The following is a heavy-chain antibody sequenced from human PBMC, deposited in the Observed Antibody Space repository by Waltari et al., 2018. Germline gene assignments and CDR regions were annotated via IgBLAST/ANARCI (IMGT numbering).Heavy chain of an antibody. D-gene: IGHD6-6*01. V-gene: IGHV7-4-1*02. CDR2: INTDTGNP. CDR1: GYSFSDYP. J-gene: IGHJ2*01. Sequence: QVQLVQSGSELREPGASVKISCQASGYSFSDYPMNWVRQAPGQGLEWMGWINTDTGNPTDAQGFTGRFVFSLDTSVSTAYLQISSLEAEDTAVYYCARKIGATSSAWYFDLWGRGSLVTVSS. CDR3: ARKIGATSSAWYFDL.